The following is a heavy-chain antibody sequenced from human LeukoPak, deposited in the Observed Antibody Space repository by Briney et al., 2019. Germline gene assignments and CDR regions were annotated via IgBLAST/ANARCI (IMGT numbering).Heavy chain of an antibody. CDR2: IKEDGSER. V-gene: IGHV3-7*01. CDR1: AFIFSGHW. Sequence: GGSLRLSCEGSAFIFSGHWMNWVRQTPGKGLEWVASIKEDGSERQYVDSVKGRFTISRDNAKNSLYLQMNSLRAEDTAVYYCARDDTAMVDYYYYGMDVWGQGTTVTVSS. J-gene: IGHJ6*02. CDR3: ARDDTAMVDYYYYGMDV. D-gene: IGHD5-18*01.